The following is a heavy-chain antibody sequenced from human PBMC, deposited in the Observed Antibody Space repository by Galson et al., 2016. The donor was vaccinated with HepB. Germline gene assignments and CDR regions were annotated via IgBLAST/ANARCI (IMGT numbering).Heavy chain of an antibody. CDR3: ARHDDSSGNDAFDI. D-gene: IGHD3-22*01. CDR2: IYYSGST. J-gene: IGHJ3*02. Sequence: LSLTCTVSGGSISSYYWSWIRQPPGKGLEWIGYIYYSGSTNYNPSLKSRVTISVDTSKNQFSLKLSSVTAADTAVYYCARHDDSSGNDAFDIWGQGTMVTVSS. V-gene: IGHV4-59*01. CDR1: GGSISSYY.